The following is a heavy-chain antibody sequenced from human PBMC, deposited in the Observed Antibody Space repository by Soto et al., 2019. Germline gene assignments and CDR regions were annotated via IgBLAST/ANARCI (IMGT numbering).Heavy chain of an antibody. CDR1: GFTFSSCG. CDR3: AKGVSPDSLTNTVY. D-gene: IGHD3-9*01. CDR2: IVGSGDRT. Sequence: PGGSLRLSCAASGFTFSSCGMTWVRQAPGKGLEWVSAIVGSGDRTYYADSVKGRFTISRDNSKNTLHLQMNSLRAEDTAVYYCAKGVSPDSLTNTVYWGQGTLVTVSS. J-gene: IGHJ4*02. V-gene: IGHV3-23*01.